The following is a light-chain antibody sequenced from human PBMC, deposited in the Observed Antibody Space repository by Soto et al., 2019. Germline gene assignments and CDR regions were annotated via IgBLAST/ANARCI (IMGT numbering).Light chain of an antibody. J-gene: IGKJ2*01. CDR1: QSVSSSY. V-gene: IGKV3-20*01. Sequence: EIVLTQSPGTLSLSPGERATLSCRASQSVSSSYLAWYQQKPGQDPRLLIYGASSRATGIPDRFSGSGSGTDFTLTISRLEPEDLAVYYCQQYGSSPPYTFGQGTKPEIK. CDR2: GAS. CDR3: QQYGSSPPYT.